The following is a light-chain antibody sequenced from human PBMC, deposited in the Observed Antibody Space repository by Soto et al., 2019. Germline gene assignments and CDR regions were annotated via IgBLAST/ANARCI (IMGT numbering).Light chain of an antibody. J-gene: IGKJ1*01. CDR1: QSVSSSY. Sequence: EIVLTQSPGTLSLSPGERATLSCRASQSVSSSYLAWYQQKPGQAPRLRIYGASSRATGIPDRFSGSGSGTYFTLAISRLKREDFAVYYCQQYGSSPGTVGQGTKVEIK. V-gene: IGKV3-20*01. CDR2: GAS. CDR3: QQYGSSPGT.